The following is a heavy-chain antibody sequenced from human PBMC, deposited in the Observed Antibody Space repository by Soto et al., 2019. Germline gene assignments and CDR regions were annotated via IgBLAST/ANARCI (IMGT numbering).Heavy chain of an antibody. CDR1: EFTFSHFT. J-gene: IGHJ4*02. CDR2: ITGTTNYM. D-gene: IGHD6-19*01. Sequence: EVQLVESGGGLVKPGGSLRLSCAASEFTFSHFTMNWVRQAPGKGLEWISSITGTTNYMKYADSVKGRFTISRDNAQSSLSLQMNSLRAEDTAIYYCTRSRISAHYFDSWGQGTLVSVSS. V-gene: IGHV3-21*02. CDR3: TRSRISAHYFDS.